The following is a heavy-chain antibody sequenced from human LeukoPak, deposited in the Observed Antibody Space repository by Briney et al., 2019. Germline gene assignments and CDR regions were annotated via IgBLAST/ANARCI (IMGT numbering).Heavy chain of an antibody. Sequence: GGSLRLSCAASGFTFSGSAMHWVRQASGKGLEWVGRIRGKANTYATAYAASVKGRFTISRDDSKNTAYLQMNSLKTEDTAVYYCTRPSYGGAPYVDYWGQGTLVTVSS. D-gene: IGHD4-23*01. CDR3: TRPSYGGAPYVDY. V-gene: IGHV3-73*01. CDR2: IRGKANTYAT. CDR1: GFTFSGSA. J-gene: IGHJ4*02.